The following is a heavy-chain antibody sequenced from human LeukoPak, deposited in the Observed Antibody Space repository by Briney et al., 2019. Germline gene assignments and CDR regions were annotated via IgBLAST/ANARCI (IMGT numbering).Heavy chain of an antibody. CDR3: AKGGQDFDFWRFDY. Sequence: GGSLRVSCAASGFSFSVYAMSWVRQAPGRGLEWVSSISGNSDRTYYANSVKGRFTISRENLRNTVHLEMRGLGAADTALYFCAKGGQDFDFWRFDYWGQGNLVIVSS. CDR2: ISGNSDRT. D-gene: IGHD3-3*01. CDR1: GFSFSVYA. J-gene: IGHJ4*02. V-gene: IGHV3-23*01.